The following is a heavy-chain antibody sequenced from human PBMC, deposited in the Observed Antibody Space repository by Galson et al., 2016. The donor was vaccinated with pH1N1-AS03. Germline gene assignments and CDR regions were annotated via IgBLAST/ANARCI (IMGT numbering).Heavy chain of an antibody. D-gene: IGHD3-3*01. J-gene: IGHJ3*02. CDR1: GFIFSGYW. Sequence: SLRLSCAASGFIFSGYWMSWVRQAPGKGLEWVANIKQDGSEKYYVDSVKGRFTIARDTAKNSVYLQMNSLRGEDTAVYYCARGKDFWSGYPDDPFDIWGQGTRVTVSS. CDR2: IKQDGSEK. V-gene: IGHV3-7*03. CDR3: ARGKDFWSGYPDDPFDI.